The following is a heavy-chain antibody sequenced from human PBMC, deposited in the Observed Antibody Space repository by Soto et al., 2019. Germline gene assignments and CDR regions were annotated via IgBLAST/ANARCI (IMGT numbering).Heavy chain of an antibody. D-gene: IGHD3-3*01. V-gene: IGHV3-30*18. Sequence: GGSLRLSCAASGFTFSTYAMSWVRQAPGKGLEWVAVISYDGSNISYADSVKGRFTISRDNSKNTLYLQMNSLRAEDTAVYYCAKSYYDFWSGSPGFDPWGQGTLVTSPQ. CDR1: GFTFSTYA. CDR2: ISYDGSNI. CDR3: AKSYYDFWSGSPGFDP. J-gene: IGHJ5*02.